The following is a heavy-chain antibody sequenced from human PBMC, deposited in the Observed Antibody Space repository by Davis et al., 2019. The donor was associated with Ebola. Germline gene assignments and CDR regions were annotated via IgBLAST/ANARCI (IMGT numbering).Heavy chain of an antibody. D-gene: IGHD4-17*01. CDR2: ISGSGGST. V-gene: IGHV3-23*01. Sequence: GGSRLSCAASGFTVSSNYMSWARQAPGKGLEWVSAISGSGGSTYYADSVKGRFTISRDNSKNTLYLQMNSLRAEDTAVYYCARHDYGDSHFDYWGQGTLVTVSS. CDR1: GFTVSSNY. J-gene: IGHJ4*02. CDR3: ARHDYGDSHFDY.